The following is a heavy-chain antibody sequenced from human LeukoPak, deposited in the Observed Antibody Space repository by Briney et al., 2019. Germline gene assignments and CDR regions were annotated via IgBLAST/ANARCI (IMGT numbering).Heavy chain of an antibody. Sequence: SETLSLTCTVSGGSVSSADYYWSWIRQPPGKGLEWIGYIYYSGSTNYNPSLKSRVTISVDTSKNQFSLKLSSVTAADTAVYYCASAVAGLDWFDPWGQGTLVTVSS. D-gene: IGHD6-19*01. CDR2: IYYSGST. J-gene: IGHJ5*02. CDR1: GGSVSSADYY. CDR3: ASAVAGLDWFDP. V-gene: IGHV4-61*08.